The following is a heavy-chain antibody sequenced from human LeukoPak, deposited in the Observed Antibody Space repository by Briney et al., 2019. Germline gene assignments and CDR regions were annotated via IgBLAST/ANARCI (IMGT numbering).Heavy chain of an antibody. CDR1: GLTFSTYW. Sequence: PGGSLRLSCAASGLTFSTYWISWVRQAPGKGLEWVANINQGGSEKHYADSMRGRFTISRDNAKNSLFLEMNSLRAEDTAVYFCARDLYYFESSGYYASDFWGQGTLVTVSS. J-gene: IGHJ4*02. V-gene: IGHV3-7*01. CDR3: ARDLYYFESSGYYASDF. CDR2: INQGGSEK. D-gene: IGHD3-22*01.